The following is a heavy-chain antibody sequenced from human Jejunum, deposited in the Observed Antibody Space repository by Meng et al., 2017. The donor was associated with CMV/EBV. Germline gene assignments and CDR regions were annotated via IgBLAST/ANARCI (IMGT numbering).Heavy chain of an antibody. CDR1: PFTVYS. CDR3: AREVGDRCWYHFDY. D-gene: IGHD6-13*01. Sequence: PFTVYSLPWARPAPGPGLEWMGRLNPNYGDPNSAHTFQGRVTMTRDTSISTAYMELTRLTSDDPAVYYCAREVGDRCWYHFDYWGQGTLVTVSS. V-gene: IGHV1-2*06. CDR2: LNPNYGDP. J-gene: IGHJ4*02.